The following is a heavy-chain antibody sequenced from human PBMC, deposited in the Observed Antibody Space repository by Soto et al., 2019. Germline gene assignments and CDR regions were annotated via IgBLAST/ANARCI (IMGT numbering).Heavy chain of an antibody. CDR1: GGTFSSYA. CDR3: ARGRSILRYFDRDYYYYYGMDV. CDR2: IIPIFGTA. J-gene: IGHJ6*02. D-gene: IGHD3-9*01. Sequence: SVKVSCKASGGTFSSYAISWVRQAPGQGLEWMGGIIPIFGTANYAQKFQGRVTITADESTSTAYMELSSLRSEDTAVYYCARGRSILRYFDRDYYYYYGMDVWGQGTTVTVSS. V-gene: IGHV1-69*13.